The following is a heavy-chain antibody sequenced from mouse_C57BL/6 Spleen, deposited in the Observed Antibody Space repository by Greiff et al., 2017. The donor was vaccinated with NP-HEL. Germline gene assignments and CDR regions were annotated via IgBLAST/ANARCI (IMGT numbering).Heavy chain of an antibody. CDR3: AREGETTVVEGGYFDD. V-gene: IGHV1-82*01. CDR2: IYPGDGDT. Sequence: QVQLQQSGPELVKPGASVKISCKASGYAFSSSWMNWVKQRPGKGLEWIGRIYPGDGDTNYNGKFKGKATLTADKSSSTAYMQLSSLTSEDSAVYFGAREGETTVVEGGYFDDWGKGTTLTVSS. J-gene: IGHJ2*01. CDR1: GYAFSSSW. D-gene: IGHD1-1*01.